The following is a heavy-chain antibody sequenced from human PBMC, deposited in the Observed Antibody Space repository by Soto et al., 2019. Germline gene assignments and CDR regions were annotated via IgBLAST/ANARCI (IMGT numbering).Heavy chain of an antibody. CDR2: ISYDGSNK. CDR3: ALYPGNFYYGSGSYYLLDY. Sequence: GGSLRLSCAASGFTFSSYGMHWVRQAPGKGLEWVAVISYDGSNKYYADSVKGRFTISRDNSKNTLYLQMNSLRAEDTAVYYCALYPGNFYYGSGSYYLLDYWGQGTLVTVSS. J-gene: IGHJ4*02. D-gene: IGHD3-10*01. V-gene: IGHV3-30*03. CDR1: GFTFSSYG.